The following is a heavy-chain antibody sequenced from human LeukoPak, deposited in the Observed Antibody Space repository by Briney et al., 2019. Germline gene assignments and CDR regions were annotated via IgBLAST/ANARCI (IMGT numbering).Heavy chain of an antibody. CDR1: GFTFSSYG. CDR3: ARSTVTSWGVDY. V-gene: IGHV3-30*02. Sequence: PGGSLRLSCAASGFTFSSYGMHWVRQAPGKGLEWVAFIRYDGSNKYYADSVKGRFTISRDNSKNTLYLQMNSLRAENTAVYYCARSTVTSWGVDYWGQGTLVTVSS. CDR2: IRYDGSNK. J-gene: IGHJ4*02. D-gene: IGHD4-17*01.